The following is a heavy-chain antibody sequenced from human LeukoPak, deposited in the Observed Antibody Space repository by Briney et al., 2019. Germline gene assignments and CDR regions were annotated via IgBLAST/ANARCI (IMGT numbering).Heavy chain of an antibody. J-gene: IGHJ6*02. CDR2: INTGNGNT. D-gene: IGHD3-3*01. V-gene: IGHV1-3*04. Sequence: ASVKVSCKASGYTFTSYAMHWVRQAPGQRLECMGWINTGNGNTKYSQKFQGRVTITRDTSASTAYMELSSLRSEDTAVYYCARDHSYDFWSGYYYYYYYGMDVWGQGTTVTVSS. CDR3: ARDHSYDFWSGYYYYYYYGMDV. CDR1: GYTFTSYA.